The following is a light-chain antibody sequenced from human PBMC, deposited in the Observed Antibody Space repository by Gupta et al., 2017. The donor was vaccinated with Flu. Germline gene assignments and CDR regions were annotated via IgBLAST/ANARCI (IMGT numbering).Light chain of an antibody. Sequence: QSALPQPASVSGSPGQSITLSCTGTSSDIGGYNYVSWYRQHPGQAPQLLIYDVTNRPLGVSDRFSGSKSGNTASLTISGLQAEDEATYYCRSYRRSSTWVFGAGTKLTVL. V-gene: IGLV2-14*03. CDR1: SSDIGGYNY. CDR3: RSYRRSSTWV. J-gene: IGLJ3*02. CDR2: DVT.